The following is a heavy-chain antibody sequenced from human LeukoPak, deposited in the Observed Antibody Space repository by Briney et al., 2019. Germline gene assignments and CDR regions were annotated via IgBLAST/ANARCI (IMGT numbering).Heavy chain of an antibody. Sequence: SQTLSLTCTVSGGSISSGGYYWSWIRQHPGKGLEWIGYIYYSGSTYYNPSLKSRVTISVDTSKNQFSLKLSSVTAADTAVYYCARPLSGGDAFDIWGQGTMVTVSS. D-gene: IGHD3-10*01. J-gene: IGHJ3*02. CDR2: IYYSGST. V-gene: IGHV4-31*03. CDR1: GGSISSGGYY. CDR3: ARPLSGGDAFDI.